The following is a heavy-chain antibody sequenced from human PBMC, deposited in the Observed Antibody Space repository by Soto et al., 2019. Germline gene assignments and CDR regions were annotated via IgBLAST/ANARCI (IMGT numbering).Heavy chain of an antibody. V-gene: IGHV1-18*04. CDR2: ISAYRGNT. D-gene: IGHD2-2*01. CDR1: GYTFTTYG. CDR3: ARDGPVVVEGMDV. J-gene: IGHJ6*01. Sequence: ASVKVSCKASGYTFTTYGISWVRQAPGQGLEWMGWISAYRGNTDYAQKLQGRVTMTTDTSTSTASMELRSLRSDDTAAYYCARDGPVVVEGMDVWGPGTTVPVST.